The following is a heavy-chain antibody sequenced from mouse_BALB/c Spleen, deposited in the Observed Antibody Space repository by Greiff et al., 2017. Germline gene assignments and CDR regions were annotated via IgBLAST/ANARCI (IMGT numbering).Heavy chain of an antibody. CDR2: IDPENGDT. V-gene: IGHV14-4*02. CDR1: GFNIKDYY. D-gene: IGHD2-10*01. Sequence: VQLQQSGAELVRSGASVKLSCTASGFNIKDYYMHWVKQRPEQGLEWIGWIDPENGDTEYAPKFQGKATMTADTSSNTAYLQLSSLTSEDTAVYYCTSCYGNPYYAMDYWGQGTSVTVSS. J-gene: IGHJ4*01. CDR3: TSCYGNPYYAMDY.